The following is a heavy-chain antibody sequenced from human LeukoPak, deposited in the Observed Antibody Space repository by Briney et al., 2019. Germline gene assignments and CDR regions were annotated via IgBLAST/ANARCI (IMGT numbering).Heavy chain of an antibody. Sequence: SETLSLTCTVSGGSIRSYYWSWIRQPPGKGLEWIGYISYSGSPNYNPSLKSRVTISVDTSKNQFSLKLSSVTAADTAVYYCARERSIEVRGVTGRLSYYYYYMDVWGKGTTVTISS. CDR2: ISYSGSP. D-gene: IGHD3-10*01. CDR3: ARERSIEVRGVTGRLSYYYYYMDV. J-gene: IGHJ6*03. V-gene: IGHV4-59*12. CDR1: GGSIRSYY.